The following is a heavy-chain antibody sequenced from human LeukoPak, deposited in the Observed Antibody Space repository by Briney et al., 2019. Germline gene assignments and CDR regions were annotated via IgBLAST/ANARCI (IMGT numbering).Heavy chain of an antibody. CDR3: ARFIDYGDYLYAFDI. J-gene: IGHJ3*02. CDR1: GFTFSSYS. Sequence: GGSLRLSCAASGFTFSSYSMNWVRQAPGKGLEWVSYISSSSSTMYYADSVRGRFTISRDNVKNSLYLQMNSLRAEDTAVYYCARFIDYGDYLYAFDIWGQGTMVTVSS. V-gene: IGHV3-48*04. CDR2: ISSSSSTM. D-gene: IGHD4-17*01.